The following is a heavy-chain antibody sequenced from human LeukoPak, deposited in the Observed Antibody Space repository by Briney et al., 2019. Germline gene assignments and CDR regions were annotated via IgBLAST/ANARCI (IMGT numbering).Heavy chain of an antibody. CDR2: INTSKGNT. D-gene: IGHD1-26*01. J-gene: IGHJ4*02. V-gene: IGHV1-18*01. CDR1: GYTFTNYG. CDR3: AREYGTENDY. Sequence: ASVKVSCKASGYTFTNYGVHWVRQAPGQGLEWMAWINTSKGNTEYAQKFQGRVTLTTDTSTSTAYMERRSLRSDDTAVYYCAREYGTENDYWGQGTLVTVSS.